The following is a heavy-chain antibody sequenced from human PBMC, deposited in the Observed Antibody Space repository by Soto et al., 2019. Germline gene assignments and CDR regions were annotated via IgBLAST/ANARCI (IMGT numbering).Heavy chain of an antibody. Sequence: QVQLQESGPGLVKPSQTLSLTCTVSGGSISSGDYYWSWIRQPPGKGLEWIGYIYYSGSTYYNPSLKSRVTISVDTSKYQFSLKLSSVTAADTDVYYCAREGYYGDYGRYYFDYWGQGTLVTVSS. CDR3: AREGYYGDYGRYYFDY. CDR1: GGSISSGDYY. V-gene: IGHV4-30-4*01. D-gene: IGHD4-17*01. J-gene: IGHJ4*02. CDR2: IYYSGST.